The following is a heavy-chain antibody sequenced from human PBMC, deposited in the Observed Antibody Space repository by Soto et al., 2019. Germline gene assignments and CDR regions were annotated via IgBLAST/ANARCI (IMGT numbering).Heavy chain of an antibody. CDR2: IKPDGSEK. J-gene: IGHJ3*02. Sequence: GASVKVSCKVSGYTLTELSMHWVRQAPGKGLEWVANIKPDGSEKWYVDSVKGRFTISRDNAKNSLYLQMNSLRAEDTAVYYCARGDYYDSSGPFSDAFDIWGQGTMVTVSS. CDR1: GYTLTELS. V-gene: IGHV3-7*04. CDR3: ARGDYYDSSGPFSDAFDI. D-gene: IGHD3-22*01.